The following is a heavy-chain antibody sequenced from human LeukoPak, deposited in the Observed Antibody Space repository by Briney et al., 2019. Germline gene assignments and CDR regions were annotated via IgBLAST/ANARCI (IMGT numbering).Heavy chain of an antibody. CDR3: AKPAYAGYYYYMDV. V-gene: IGHV3-30*02. D-gene: IGHD3-16*01. Sequence: PGGSLRLSCAASGFTLSTYGMHWVRQAPGKGLEWVAFIRYDGSNKYYADSVKGRFTISRDNSKNTLYLQMNSLRVEDTAVYYCAKPAYAGYYYYMDVWGKGTTVTVSS. CDR1: GFTLSTYG. J-gene: IGHJ6*03. CDR2: IRYDGSNK.